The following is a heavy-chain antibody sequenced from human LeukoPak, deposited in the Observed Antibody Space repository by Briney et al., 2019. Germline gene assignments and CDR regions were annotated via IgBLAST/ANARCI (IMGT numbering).Heavy chain of an antibody. CDR2: ISYSGST. V-gene: IGHV4-59*01. CDR3: ARVGRGDHTWGSYYFDH. D-gene: IGHD3-16*01. CDR1: GDSISSYR. J-gene: IGHJ4*02. Sequence: PSETLSLSCTVSGDSISSYRWSWIRQPPGKGLEWIGYISYSGSTKYNPSLKSRVTISVDTSKNQFSLKFSSVTAADTAVYYCARVGRGDHTWGSYYFDHWGQGTLVTVSS.